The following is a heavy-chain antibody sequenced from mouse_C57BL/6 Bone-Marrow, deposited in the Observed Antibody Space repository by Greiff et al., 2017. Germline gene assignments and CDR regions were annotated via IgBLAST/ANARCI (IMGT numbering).Heavy chain of an antibody. CDR1: GYSFTGYY. V-gene: IGHV1-43*01. CDR3: EGGGYYAYALEY. CDR2: INPSTGGT. Sequence: VQLQQSGPELVKPGASVKISCKASGYSFTGYYMHWVKQSSEKSLEWIGEINPSTGGTSYNQKFKGKATLTVDKSSSTAYMQLMSLTSEDSAVYYCEGGGYYAYALEYWGQGTSVTVSS. J-gene: IGHJ4*01. D-gene: IGHD2-3*01.